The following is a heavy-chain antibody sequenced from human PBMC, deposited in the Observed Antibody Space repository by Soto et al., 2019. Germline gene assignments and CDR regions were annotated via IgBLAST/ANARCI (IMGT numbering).Heavy chain of an antibody. Sequence: SETLSLTCAVYGGSFSGYYWSWIRQPPGKGLEWIGEINHSGSTNYNPSLKSRVTISVDTSKNQFSLKLSSVTAADTAVYYCARGGGPQDYWGQGTLVTVSS. V-gene: IGHV4-34*01. CDR2: INHSGST. CDR1: GGSFSGYY. CDR3: ARGGGPQDY. J-gene: IGHJ4*02.